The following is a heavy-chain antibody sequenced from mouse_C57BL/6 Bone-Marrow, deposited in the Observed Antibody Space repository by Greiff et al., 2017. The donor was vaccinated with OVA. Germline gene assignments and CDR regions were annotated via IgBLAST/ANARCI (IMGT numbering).Heavy chain of an antibody. CDR1: GFTFSSYG. Sequence: EVQLVESGGDLVKPGGSLKLSCAASGFTFSSYGMSWVRQTPDKRLEWVATISSGGSYTYYPDSVKGRFTISRDNAQNTLSLQMSRLKSEDTAMYYAAKHWDYGSFFDYWGQGTTLTVSS. CDR3: AKHWDYGSFFDY. D-gene: IGHD1-1*01. J-gene: IGHJ2*01. V-gene: IGHV5-6*01. CDR2: ISSGGSYT.